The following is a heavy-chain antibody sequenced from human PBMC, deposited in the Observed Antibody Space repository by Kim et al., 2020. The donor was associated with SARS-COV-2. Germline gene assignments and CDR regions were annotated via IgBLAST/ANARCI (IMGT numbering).Heavy chain of an antibody. Sequence: NPSLKSRVSISLDTSENRFSLKMNSVTAADTAVYYCAGALGSDNYFGMDVWGQGTTVTVSS. D-gene: IGHD3-16*01. V-gene: IGHV4-31*02. CDR3: AGALGSDNYFGMDV. J-gene: IGHJ6*02.